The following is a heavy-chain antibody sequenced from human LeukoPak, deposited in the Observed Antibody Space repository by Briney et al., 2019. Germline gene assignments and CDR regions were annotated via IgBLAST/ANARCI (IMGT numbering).Heavy chain of an antibody. V-gene: IGHV4-38-2*02. CDR2: LYHPDST. D-gene: IGHD4-17*01. CDR1: GYPINNAYY. Sequence: SETLSLTCGVSGYPINNAYYWVWIRQPPGKGLEWIGSLYHPDSTYYNPSLKSRVTMSVDTSRNQFSLKLSSVTAADTAVYYCARDFGDYLMDYAFDIWGQGTMVTVSS. J-gene: IGHJ3*02. CDR3: ARDFGDYLMDYAFDI.